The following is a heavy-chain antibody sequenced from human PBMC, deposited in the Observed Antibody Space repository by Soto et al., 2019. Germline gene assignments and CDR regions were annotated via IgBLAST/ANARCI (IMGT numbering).Heavy chain of an antibody. V-gene: IGHV4-39*01. CDR1: GGSISSSSYY. Sequence: QLQLQESGPGLVKPSETLSLTCTVSGGSISSSSYYWGWIRQPPGKGLEWIGSIYYSGSTYYNPSLKSRVTISVDTSKNQFSLKLSSVTAADTAVYYCARHSLGGVISDFDYWGQGTLVTVSS. CDR3: ARHSLGGVISDFDY. CDR2: IYYSGST. D-gene: IGHD3-16*02. J-gene: IGHJ4*02.